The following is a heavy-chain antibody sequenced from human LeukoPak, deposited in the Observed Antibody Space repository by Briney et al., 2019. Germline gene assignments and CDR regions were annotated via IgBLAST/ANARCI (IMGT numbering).Heavy chain of an antibody. CDR2: IYYSGGT. Sequence: SETLSLTCTVSGGSISSYYWSWIRQPPGKGLEWIGYIYYSGGTYYNPSLKSRVTISIDTSKNQFSLKLSSVTAADTAVYYCARGTNGCLDYWGQGTLVTVSS. V-gene: IGHV4-59*12. J-gene: IGHJ4*02. D-gene: IGHD2-8*01. CDR1: GGSISSYY. CDR3: ARGTNGCLDY.